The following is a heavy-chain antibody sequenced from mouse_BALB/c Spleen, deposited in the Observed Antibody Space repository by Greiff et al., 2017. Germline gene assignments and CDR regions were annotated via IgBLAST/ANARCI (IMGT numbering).Heavy chain of an antibody. CDR2: IDPANGNT. D-gene: IGHD2-4*01. V-gene: IGHV14-3*02. CDR3: ARRRDYAGNY. J-gene: IGHJ2*01. CDR1: GFNIKDTY. Sequence: VQLQQSGAELVKPGASVKLSCTASGFNIKDTYMHWVKQRPEQGLEWIGRIDPANGNTKYDPKFQGKATIPADTSSNTAYLQLSSLTSEDTAVYYCARRRDYAGNYWGQGTTLTVSS.